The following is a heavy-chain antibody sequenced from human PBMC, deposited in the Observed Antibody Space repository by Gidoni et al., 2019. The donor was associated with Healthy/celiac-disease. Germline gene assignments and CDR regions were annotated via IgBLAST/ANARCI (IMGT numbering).Heavy chain of an antibody. V-gene: IGHV4-30-4*01. J-gene: IGHJ5*02. Sequence: QVQLQESGPGLVKPSQTLSLTCTVSGGPISSGDYYWRWIRQPPGKGLEWIGYIYYSGSTYYNPSLKSRVTISVDTSKNQFSLKLSSVTAADTAVYYCARGSDFWSGYYTGPGGAWFDPWGQGTLVTVSS. CDR3: ARGSDFWSGYYTGPGGAWFDP. CDR1: GGPISSGDYY. CDR2: IYYSGST. D-gene: IGHD3-3*01.